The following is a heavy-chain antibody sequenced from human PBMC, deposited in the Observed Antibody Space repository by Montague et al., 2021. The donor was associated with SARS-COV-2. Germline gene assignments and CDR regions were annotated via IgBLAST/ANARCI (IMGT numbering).Heavy chain of an antibody. V-gene: IGHV4-4*07. Sequence: SETLSLTCTVSGGSISSYYWSWIRQPAGKGLARIGRIYTSGSTNYNPSHKSRVTMSVDTSQNQFPLKLSSVTAADTAVYYCARESDAVDYWGQGTLVTVSS. CDR1: GGSISSYY. CDR2: IYTSGST. J-gene: IGHJ4*02. D-gene: IGHD2-21*02. CDR3: ARESDAVDY.